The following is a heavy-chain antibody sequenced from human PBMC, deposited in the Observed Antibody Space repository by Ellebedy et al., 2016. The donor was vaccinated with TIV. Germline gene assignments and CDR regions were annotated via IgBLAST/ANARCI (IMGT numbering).Heavy chain of an antibody. CDR2: INPNSGGT. J-gene: IGHJ6*02. CDR3: ARAQAMVKYYGMDV. V-gene: IGHV1-2*02. Sequence: ASVKVSCXASGYTFTGYYMHWVRQAPGQGLEWMGWINPNSGGTNYAQKFQGRVTMTRDTSISTAYVELSRLRSDDTAVYYCARAQAMVKYYGMDVWGQGTTVTVSS. D-gene: IGHD5-18*01. CDR1: GYTFTGYY.